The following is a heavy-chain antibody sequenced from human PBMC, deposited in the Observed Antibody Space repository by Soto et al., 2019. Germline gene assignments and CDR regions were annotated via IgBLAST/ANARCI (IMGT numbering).Heavy chain of an antibody. V-gene: IGHV1-18*01. CDR3: ARCYCTLSSCYTCWHFHL. D-gene: IGHD2-15*01. J-gene: IGHJ2*01. CDR2: IGPYNGNT. CDR1: GYTFADYG. Sequence: QAQLVQSGAEVKKPGASVKVSCQAGGYTFADYGISWVRQAPGQGLEWVGWIGPYNGNTNYAQNLQDRVTMTTDTSTNPAYMVLGCLGSDDTALYYCARCYCTLSSCYTCWHFHLWGRGALLTVSS.